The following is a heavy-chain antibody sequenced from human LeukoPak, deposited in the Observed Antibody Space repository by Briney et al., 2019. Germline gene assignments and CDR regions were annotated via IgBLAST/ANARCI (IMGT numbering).Heavy chain of an antibody. J-gene: IGHJ4*02. D-gene: IGHD5-24*01. CDR2: INHSGST. CDR3: ARVGDVDSRPLTY. Sequence: KPSETLSLTCAVYGGSFSGYYWSWIRQPPGKGLEWIGEINHSGSTNNNPSLKSRVTISLDTSKNQFSLKLTSVTAADTAVYYCARVGDVDSRPLTYWGQGTPVTVSS. CDR1: GGSFSGYY. V-gene: IGHV4-34*01.